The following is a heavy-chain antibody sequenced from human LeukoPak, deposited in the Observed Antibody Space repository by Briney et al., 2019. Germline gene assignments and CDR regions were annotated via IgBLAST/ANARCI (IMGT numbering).Heavy chain of an antibody. CDR3: ARARYSGSYYFDY. V-gene: IGHV4-4*07. CDR2: INTSGTT. CDR1: GGSISSYY. Sequence: SETLSLTCTVSGGSISSYYWSWTRQPAGKGLEWIGRINTSGTTNYNPSLKSRVTMSVDTSMNQFSLKLSSVTAADTAVYYCARARYSGSYYFDYWGQGTLVTVSS. J-gene: IGHJ4*02. D-gene: IGHD1-26*01.